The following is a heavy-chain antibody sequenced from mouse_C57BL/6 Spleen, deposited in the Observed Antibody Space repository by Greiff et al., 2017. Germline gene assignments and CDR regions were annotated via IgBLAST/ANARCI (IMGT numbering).Heavy chain of an antibody. CDR2: IDPSDSYT. D-gene: IGHD2-1*01. J-gene: IGHJ4*01. Sequence: QVQLQQPGAELVMPGASVKLSCKASGYTFTSYWMHWVKQRPGQGLEWIGEIDPSDSYTNYNQKFKGKSTLTVDKSSSTAYMQLSSLTSEDSAVYYCARIGDYGNLYYAMDYWGQGTSVTVSS. CDR1: GYTFTSYW. V-gene: IGHV1-69*01. CDR3: ARIGDYGNLYYAMDY.